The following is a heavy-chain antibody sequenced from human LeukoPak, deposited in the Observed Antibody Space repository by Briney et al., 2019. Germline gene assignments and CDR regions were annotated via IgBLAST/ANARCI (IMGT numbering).Heavy chain of an antibody. Sequence: NPGESLKISCKGSGYSFTSYWISWVRQMPGKGLEWMGRIDPSDSYTNYSPSFQGHVTISADKSISTAYLQWSSLKASDTAMYYCASPLILITGTTDAFDIWGQGTMVTVSS. D-gene: IGHD1-7*01. CDR1: GYSFTSYW. CDR2: IDPSDSYT. V-gene: IGHV5-10-1*01. CDR3: ASPLILITGTTDAFDI. J-gene: IGHJ3*02.